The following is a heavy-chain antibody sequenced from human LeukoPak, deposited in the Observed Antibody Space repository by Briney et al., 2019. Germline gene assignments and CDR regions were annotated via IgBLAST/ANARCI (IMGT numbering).Heavy chain of an antibody. V-gene: IGHV4-4*02. Sequence: SETLSLTCAVSGGSISSSNWWSWVRQPPGKGLEWIGEIYHSGSTNYNPSLKSRVTMSVDTSKNQFSLKLSSVTAADTAVYYCARESVIPIAARPFDYXXXXTLVTVSS. CDR2: IYHSGST. D-gene: IGHD6-6*01. CDR1: GGSISSSNW. CDR3: ARESVIPIAARPFDY. J-gene: IGHJ4*01.